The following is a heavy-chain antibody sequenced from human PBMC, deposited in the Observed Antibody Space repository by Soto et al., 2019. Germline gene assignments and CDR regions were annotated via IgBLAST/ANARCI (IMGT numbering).Heavy chain of an antibody. J-gene: IGHJ5*01. CDR1: GYSFSSYW. CDR3: SLANNSGWCP. Sequence: ESLKISCKGSGYSFSSYWIGWVRRLPGKGLGWVGIIYPDASGTRYSPSFQGQVTIPPHKCISTAYPQWASQKASNTALDYGSLANNSGWCPWGQGTLVTVS. D-gene: IGHD6-19*01. CDR2: IYPDASGT. V-gene: IGHV5-51*01.